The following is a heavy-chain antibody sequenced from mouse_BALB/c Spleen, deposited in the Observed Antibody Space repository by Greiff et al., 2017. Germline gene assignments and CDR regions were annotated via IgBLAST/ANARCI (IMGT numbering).Heavy chain of an antibody. V-gene: IGHV5-4*02. Sequence: DVKLVESGGGLVKPGGSLKLSCAASGFTFSDYYMYWVRQTPEKRLEWVATISDGGSYTYYPDSVKGRFTISRDNAKNNLYLQMSSLKSEDTAMYYCARALYYGSLYAMDYWGQGTSVTVSS. CDR2: ISDGGSYT. D-gene: IGHD1-1*01. J-gene: IGHJ4*01. CDR3: ARALYYGSLYAMDY. CDR1: GFTFSDYY.